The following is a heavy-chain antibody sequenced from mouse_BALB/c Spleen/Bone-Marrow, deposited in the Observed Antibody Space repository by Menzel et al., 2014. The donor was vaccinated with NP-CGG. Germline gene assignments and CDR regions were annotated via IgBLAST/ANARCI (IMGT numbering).Heavy chain of an antibody. D-gene: IGHD1-2*01. V-gene: IGHV4-1*02. J-gene: IGHJ3*01. CDR3: AKNYYYGYVAY. CDR2: INPDSSTI. Sequence: EVQLQQSGGGLVQPGGSLKLSCVASGFDFSRYWVTWVRQAPGKGLEWIGEINPDSSTINYTPSLKDKFIISRDNAKNTLYLQMSKVRSEDTALYYCAKNYYYGYVAYWGQGTLVTVSA. CDR1: GFDFSRYW.